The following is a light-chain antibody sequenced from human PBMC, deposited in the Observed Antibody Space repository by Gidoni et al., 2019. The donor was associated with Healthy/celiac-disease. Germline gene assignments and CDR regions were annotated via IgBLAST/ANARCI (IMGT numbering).Light chain of an antibody. V-gene: IGKV1-9*01. CDR1: QGISSY. CDR3: QQLNSYSWT. J-gene: IGKJ1*01. Sequence: DIQLTQSPSFLSASVGDRVTITCRASQGISSYLAWYQQKPGKAPKLLIDAASTLQSGVPSRFSGSGSGTEFTITISSLQPEDFATYYCQQLNSYSWTFGQGTKVEIK. CDR2: AAS.